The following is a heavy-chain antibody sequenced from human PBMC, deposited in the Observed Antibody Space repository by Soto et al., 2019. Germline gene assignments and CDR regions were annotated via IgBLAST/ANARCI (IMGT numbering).Heavy chain of an antibody. CDR3: ARDLPTYCSGGDCYDY. Sequence: EVQLVESGGGLVQPGGSLRLSCAASGFTFSSYFMHWVRQAPGKGLVWVSRINGDGSNTRYAVSVKGRFTISRDNAKNTLYLHMNNLRAEDTAVYYCARDLPTYCSGGDCYDYWGRGALVTVSS. CDR1: GFTFSSYF. CDR2: INGDGSNT. J-gene: IGHJ4*02. D-gene: IGHD2-15*01. V-gene: IGHV3-74*01.